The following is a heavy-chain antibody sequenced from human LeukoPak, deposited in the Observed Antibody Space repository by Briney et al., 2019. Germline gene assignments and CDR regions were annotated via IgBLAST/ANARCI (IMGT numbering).Heavy chain of an antibody. CDR1: GFTFSSYS. D-gene: IGHD2-2*01. J-gene: IGHJ4*02. CDR2: ISRSSSYI. CDR3: ARDPLYCSSTSCYPGYFDY. Sequence: GGSLRLSCAASGFTFSSYSMNWVRQAPGKGLEWVSSISRSSSYIYYADSVKGRFTISRDNAKNSLYLQMNSLRAEDTAVYYCARDPLYCSSTSCYPGYFDYWGQGTLVTVSS. V-gene: IGHV3-21*01.